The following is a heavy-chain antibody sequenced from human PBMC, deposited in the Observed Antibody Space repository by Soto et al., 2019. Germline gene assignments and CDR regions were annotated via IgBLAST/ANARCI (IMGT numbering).Heavy chain of an antibody. D-gene: IGHD2-2*01. CDR2: INTGNGNT. CDR1: GYTFIKYA. CDR3: ARAGDDCSTTNCYVIDY. J-gene: IGHJ4*02. Sequence: ASVKVSCKASGYTFIKYAMHWVRQAPGQRLEWMGWINTGNGNTKYSEKFQGRVTITRDTSASTAYMELSSLRSEDTALYYCARAGDDCSTTNCYVIDYWGQGTLVTGSS. V-gene: IGHV1-3*04.